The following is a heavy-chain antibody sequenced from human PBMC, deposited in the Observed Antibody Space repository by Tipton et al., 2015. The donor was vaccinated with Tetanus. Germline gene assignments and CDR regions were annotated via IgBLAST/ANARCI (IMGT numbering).Heavy chain of an antibody. Sequence: TLSLTCTIYGGTFSGYYCSWIRQPPGRGLEWIGEIHPSGSTNYNPSLTSRVTLSQNTSKSQFPLKLSSVTASDTAVYHCSRGVDRTKAGIDWRQGSLVTVSS. V-gene: IGHV4-34*01. D-gene: IGHD5-12*01. CDR1: GGTFSGYY. J-gene: IGHJ4*02. CDR2: IHPSGST. CDR3: SRGVDRTKAGID.